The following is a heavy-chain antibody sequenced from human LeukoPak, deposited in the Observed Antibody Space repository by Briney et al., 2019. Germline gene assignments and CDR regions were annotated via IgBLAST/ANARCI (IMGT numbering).Heavy chain of an antibody. CDR3: ARHSSGWYGGHYFDY. CDR2: IYTSGST. Sequence: SETLSLTCTVSGGSISSYYWSWIRQPPGKGLEWIGYIYTSGSTNYNPSLKSRVTISVDTSKNQSSLKLSSVTAADTAVYYCARHSSGWYGGHYFDYWGQGTLVTVSS. V-gene: IGHV4-4*09. D-gene: IGHD6-19*01. CDR1: GGSISSYY. J-gene: IGHJ4*02.